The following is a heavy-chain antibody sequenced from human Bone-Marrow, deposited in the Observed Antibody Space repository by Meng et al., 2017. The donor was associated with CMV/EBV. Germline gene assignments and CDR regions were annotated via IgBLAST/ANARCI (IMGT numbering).Heavy chain of an antibody. D-gene: IGHD2-8*01. CDR1: GFTFSSYW. Sequence: GESLKISCAASGFTFSSYWMSWVRQAPGKGLEWVANIKQDGSEKYYVDSVKGRFTISRDNAKNSLYLQMNSLRAEDTAVYYCAKDNRFCTNGVCYFRPDYFDSWGQGTLVTVSS. V-gene: IGHV3-7*01. CDR3: AKDNRFCTNGVCYFRPDYFDS. CDR2: IKQDGSEK. J-gene: IGHJ4*02.